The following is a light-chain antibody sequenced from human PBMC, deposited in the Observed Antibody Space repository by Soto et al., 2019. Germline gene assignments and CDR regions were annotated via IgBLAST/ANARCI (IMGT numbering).Light chain of an antibody. Sequence: EIVMTQSPATLSASPGERAALSCRASQSVSSYLAWYQQKPGQAPRLLIYGGSTRATGIPARFSGSGSGTEFPLIISSLQSEDFAVYYCQQYGNWPPWTFGQGTKVEIK. CDR1: QSVSSY. CDR3: QQYGNWPPWT. CDR2: GGS. J-gene: IGKJ1*01. V-gene: IGKV3-15*01.